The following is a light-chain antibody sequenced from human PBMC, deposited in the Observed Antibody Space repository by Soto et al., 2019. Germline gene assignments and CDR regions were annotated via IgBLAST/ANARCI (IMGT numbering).Light chain of an antibody. V-gene: IGLV2-14*01. J-gene: IGLJ1*01. CDR1: SSDVGGYNY. CDR2: DVS. Sequence: QSVLTQPASVSGSPGQSITISCTGTSSDVGGYNYVSWYQQHPGKAPKLMIYDVSNRPSGVSNRFSGSKSGNTASLTISGPQAEEEADFYCSSYTSGSTGVFGTGTKLTVL. CDR3: SSYTSGSTGV.